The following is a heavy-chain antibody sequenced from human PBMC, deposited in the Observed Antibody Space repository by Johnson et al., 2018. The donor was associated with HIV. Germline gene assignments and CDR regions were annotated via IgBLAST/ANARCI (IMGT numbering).Heavy chain of an antibody. Sequence: VQLVESGGGLIQPGGSLRLSCAASGFTFSSYAMSWVRQAPGKGLVWVSRTNSDGSSTNYADSVKGRFTISRDKAKNTLHLQMNSLRAEDTAVYYCARDKGGIVGYDAFDIWGQGTMVTVSS. CDR1: GFTFSSYA. CDR3: ARDKGGIVGYDAFDI. J-gene: IGHJ3*02. CDR2: TNSDGSST. D-gene: IGHD1-26*01. V-gene: IGHV3-74*01.